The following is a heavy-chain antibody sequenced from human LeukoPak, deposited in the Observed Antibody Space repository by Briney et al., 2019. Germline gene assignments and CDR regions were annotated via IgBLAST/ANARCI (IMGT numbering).Heavy chain of an antibody. CDR2: IKQDGSEK. D-gene: IGHD3-9*01. CDR1: GFTFSSYA. J-gene: IGHJ6*02. CDR3: TRYYDLLTGVYGMDV. V-gene: IGHV3-7*04. Sequence: GGSLRLSCAASGFTFSSYAMSWVRQAPGKGLEWVANIKQDGSEKYYVDSVKGRFTVSRDNAKNSLYLQMNSLTAEDTAVYYCTRYYDLLTGVYGMDVWGQGATVTVSS.